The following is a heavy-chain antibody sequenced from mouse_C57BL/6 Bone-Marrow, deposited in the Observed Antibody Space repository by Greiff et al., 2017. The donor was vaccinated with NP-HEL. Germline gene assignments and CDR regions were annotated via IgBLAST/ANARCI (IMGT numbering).Heavy chain of an antibody. Sequence: QVQLQQPGAELVKPGASVKLSCKASGYTFTSYWMHWVKQRPGQGLEWIGVIHPNSGSTNYNEKFKGKATLTVDKSSSTAYMQLSSLTSEDSAVYDCARRDSGFAYWGQGTLVTVSA. CDR1: GYTFTSYW. CDR2: IHPNSGST. V-gene: IGHV1-64*01. J-gene: IGHJ3*01. CDR3: ARRDSGFAY.